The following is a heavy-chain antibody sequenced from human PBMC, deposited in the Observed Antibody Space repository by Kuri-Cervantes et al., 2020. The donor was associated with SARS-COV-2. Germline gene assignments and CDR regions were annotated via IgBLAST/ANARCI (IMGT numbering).Heavy chain of an antibody. J-gene: IGHJ5*02. Sequence: SETLSLTCTVSGGSISSGAYYWSWIRQPPGKGLEWIGYIYYSGSTYYNPSLKSRVTISVDTSKNQFSLKLSSVTAADTAVYYCARDPNANHNNWFDPWGQGTLVTVSS. V-gene: IGHV4-30-4*02. CDR3: ARDPNANHNNWFDP. D-gene: IGHD4/OR15-4a*01. CDR1: GGSISSGAYY. CDR2: IYYSGST.